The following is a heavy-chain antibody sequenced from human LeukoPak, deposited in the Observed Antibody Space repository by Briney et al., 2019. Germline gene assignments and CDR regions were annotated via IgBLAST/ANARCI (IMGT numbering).Heavy chain of an antibody. CDR2: IIPIFGTA. V-gene: IGHV1-69*05. J-gene: IGHJ5*02. CDR1: GGTFSSYA. D-gene: IGHD2-2*01. Sequence: ASVKVSCKASGGTFSSYAISWVRQAPGQGLEWMGGIIPIFGTANYAQKFQGRVTITTDESTSTAYMELSSLRSEDTAVYYCARGYCSSTSCREYNWFDPLGPGNPGERLL. CDR3: ARGYCSSTSCREYNWFDP.